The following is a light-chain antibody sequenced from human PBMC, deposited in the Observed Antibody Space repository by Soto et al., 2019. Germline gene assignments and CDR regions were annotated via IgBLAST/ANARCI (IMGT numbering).Light chain of an antibody. Sequence: DIVMTQSPDSLAVSLGERATINCKSSQSVLYSSNNKNYLAWYQQKPGQPPKLLIYWASIRESGVPDRFSGSGAGTDFTLTISSLHAEDVAVYYCQQYYSTPSFGPGTKVDIK. J-gene: IGKJ3*01. CDR2: WAS. CDR3: QQYYSTPS. CDR1: QSVLYSSNNKNY. V-gene: IGKV4-1*01.